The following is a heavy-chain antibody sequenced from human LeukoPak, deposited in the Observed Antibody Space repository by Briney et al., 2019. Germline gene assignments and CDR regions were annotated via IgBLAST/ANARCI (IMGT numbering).Heavy chain of an antibody. D-gene: IGHD3-22*01. CDR2: IYYSGST. J-gene: IGHJ4*02. V-gene: IGHV4-59*08. CDR3: ARQGSYSNYYDSRVDY. Sequence: SSETLSLTCTVSGGSISSYYWSWIRQPLGKGLEWIGYIYYSGSTNYNPSLKSRVTISVDTSKNQFSLKLSSVTAADTAVYYCARQGSYSNYYDSRVDYWGQGTLVTVSS. CDR1: GGSISSYY.